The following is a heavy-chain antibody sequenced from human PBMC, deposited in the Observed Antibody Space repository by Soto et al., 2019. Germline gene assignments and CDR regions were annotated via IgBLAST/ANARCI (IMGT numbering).Heavy chain of an antibody. V-gene: IGHV1-3*01. CDR1: GYSFTNYA. CDR3: ARDRYYHDGSGLYWYFDL. J-gene: IGHJ2*01. CDR2: INGGNGNT. Sequence: QVQLVQSGAEVKKPGASVKVSCKASGYSFTNYAMHWVRQAPGQGLEWMGWINGGNGNTKYSEKFLGRVTITRDTSASTAYMELSSLRSEDTAVYYCARDRYYHDGSGLYWYFDLWGRGTLVTVSS. D-gene: IGHD3-22*01.